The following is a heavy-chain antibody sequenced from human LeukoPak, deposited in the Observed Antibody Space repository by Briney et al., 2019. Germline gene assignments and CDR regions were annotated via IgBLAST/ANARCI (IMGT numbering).Heavy chain of an antibody. CDR2: ISYDGSNK. J-gene: IGHJ6*03. CDR3: ARGSHYYDFWSLYYMDV. V-gene: IGHV3-30*04. CDR1: GYTFTGNY. Sequence: SCKASGYTFTGNYMHWVRQAPGKGLEWVAVISYDGSNKYYADSVKGRFTISRDNSKNTLYLQMNSLRAEDTAVYYCARGSHYYDFWSLYYMDVWGKGTTVTVSS. D-gene: IGHD3-3*01.